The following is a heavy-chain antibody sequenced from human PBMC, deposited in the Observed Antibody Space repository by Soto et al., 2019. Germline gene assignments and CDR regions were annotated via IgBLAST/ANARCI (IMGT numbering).Heavy chain of an antibody. CDR3: ARDPDCISTSCYPGGYY. Sequence: QVQLVQSGAEVKKPGSSVKASCKASGGTFSSYAISWVRQAPGQGLEWMGGIIPIFGTANYAQKFQGRVTITADKSTSTAYMELSSLRSEDTAVYYCARDPDCISTSCYPGGYYWGQGTLVTVSS. CDR2: IIPIFGTA. D-gene: IGHD2-2*01. J-gene: IGHJ4*02. CDR1: GGTFSSYA. V-gene: IGHV1-69*14.